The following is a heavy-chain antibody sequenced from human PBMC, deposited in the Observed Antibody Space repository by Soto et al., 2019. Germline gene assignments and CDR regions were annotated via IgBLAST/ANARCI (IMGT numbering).Heavy chain of an antibody. D-gene: IGHD2-15*01. Sequence: QVQLVESGGGVVQPGRSLRLSCAASGFPFSSYGMHWVRQAPGKGLEWVAHIAYDGSNKHYTDSVKGRFTISRDNSKNMLYLQMSSLRAEDTAVYYWAGGQYYFDYCGQGTRVSVAS. CDR1: GFPFSSYG. CDR2: IAYDGSNK. J-gene: IGHJ4*02. CDR3: AGGQYYFDY. V-gene: IGHV3-30*03.